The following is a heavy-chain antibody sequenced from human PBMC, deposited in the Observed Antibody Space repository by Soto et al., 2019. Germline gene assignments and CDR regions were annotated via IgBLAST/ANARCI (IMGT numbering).Heavy chain of an antibody. Sequence: GGSLRLSCAASGFTFSSYEINWVRQAPGKGLEWVSYISSSGSTIYYADSVKGRFTISRDNAKNSLYLQMNSLRAEDTAVYYCARDIMVRGVINYYYGMDVWGQGTTVTVSS. CDR1: GFTFSSYE. CDR2: ISSSGSTI. D-gene: IGHD3-10*01. V-gene: IGHV3-48*03. J-gene: IGHJ6*02. CDR3: ARDIMVRGVINYYYGMDV.